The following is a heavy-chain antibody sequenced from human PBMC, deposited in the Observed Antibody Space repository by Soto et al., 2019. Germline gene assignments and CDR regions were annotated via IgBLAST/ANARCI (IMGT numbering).Heavy chain of an antibody. CDR3: ARAGAAPYYYYGMDV. D-gene: IGHD2-15*01. Sequence: QVPLVQSGAEVRKPGASVKVSCKASGYTFSTSGMSWLRQAPGQGLEWMGWISTYNGDTNDAPKFQDRVTMTSDTSXXTVYMELRSLRSDDTAVYYCARAGAAPYYYYGMDVWGQGTRVTVSS. V-gene: IGHV1-18*01. CDR1: GYTFSTSG. CDR2: ISTYNGDT. J-gene: IGHJ6*02.